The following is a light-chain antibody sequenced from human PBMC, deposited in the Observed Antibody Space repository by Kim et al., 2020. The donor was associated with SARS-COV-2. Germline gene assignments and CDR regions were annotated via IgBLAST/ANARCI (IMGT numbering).Light chain of an antibody. CDR1: SSDVGGYNY. Sequence: PGQSVTISCTGTSSDVGGYNYVSGYQQHPGKAPKLMIYDVSKRPSGVPDRFSGSKSGNTASLTVSGLQAEDEADYYCWSYAGSSVVFGRGTQLTVL. CDR3: WSYAGSSVV. J-gene: IGLJ2*01. V-gene: IGLV2-11*01. CDR2: DVS.